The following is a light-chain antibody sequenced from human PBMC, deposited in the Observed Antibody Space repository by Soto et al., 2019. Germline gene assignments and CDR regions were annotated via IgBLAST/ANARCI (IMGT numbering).Light chain of an antibody. J-gene: IGKJ5*01. CDR3: QQRSNRPPIT. CDR1: QSVSSY. CDR2: DAS. V-gene: IGKV3-11*01. Sequence: EIVLTQSPATLSLSPGERATLSCRASQSVSSYLAWYQQKPGQAPRLLIYDASNRATGIPARFSGSGSGTDFPLIISSRAPEDFAVYYCQQRSNRPPITFGQGTRLEIK.